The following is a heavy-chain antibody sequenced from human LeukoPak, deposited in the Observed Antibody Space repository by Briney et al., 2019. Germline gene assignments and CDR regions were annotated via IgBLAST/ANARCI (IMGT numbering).Heavy chain of an antibody. CDR1: GVSISSGGYY. D-gene: IGHD3-10*01. J-gene: IGHJ2*01. CDR2: IYYSGST. CDR3: ARDRPGSYWYFDL. V-gene: IGHV4-31*03. Sequence: SQTLSLTCTVSGVSISSGGYYWSWIRQHPGKGLEWIGYIYYSGSTYYNPSLKSRVTISVDTSKNQFSLKLSSVTAADTAVYYCARDRPGSYWYFDLWGRGTLVTVSS.